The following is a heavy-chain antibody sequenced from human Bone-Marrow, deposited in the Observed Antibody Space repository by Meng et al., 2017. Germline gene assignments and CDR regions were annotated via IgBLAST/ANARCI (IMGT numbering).Heavy chain of an antibody. V-gene: IGHV3-11*01. D-gene: IGHD1-14*01. CDR2: ISSSGSTI. CDR3: AREEITGSASAFDY. J-gene: IGHJ4*02. Sequence: GESLKISCAASGFTFSDYYMSWIRQAPGKGLEWVSYISSSGSTIYYADSVKGRFTISRDNAKNSLYLQMNSLRADDTAVYYCAREEITGSASAFDYWGQGTLVTVSS. CDR1: GFTFSDYY.